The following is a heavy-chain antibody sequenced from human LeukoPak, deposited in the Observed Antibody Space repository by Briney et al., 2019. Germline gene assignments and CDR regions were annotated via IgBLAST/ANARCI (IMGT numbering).Heavy chain of an antibody. Sequence: GGSLRLSCAASGFTFSSNGMHWVRQAPGKGLEWVAVIWYDGSNKYYADSVKGRFTISRDNSKNTLYLQMNSLRAEDTAVYYCATNRDYGDYSSAIDYWGQGTLVTVSS. J-gene: IGHJ4*02. D-gene: IGHD4-17*01. CDR2: IWYDGSNK. CDR3: ATNRDYGDYSSAIDY. V-gene: IGHV3-33*08. CDR1: GFTFSSNG.